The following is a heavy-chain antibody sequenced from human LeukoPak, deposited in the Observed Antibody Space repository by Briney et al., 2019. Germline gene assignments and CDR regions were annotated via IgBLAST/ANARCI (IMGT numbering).Heavy chain of an antibody. D-gene: IGHD6-13*01. V-gene: IGHV3-9*01. CDR2: INWNSVSI. CDR3: AKDIGTGGTGWYFDL. Sequence: PGRSLRLSCAASGFTLDDYVMHWVRQAPGKGLEWVSGINWNSVSIGYADSVKGRFTISRDNAKNSLYLQMNSLRAEDTALYYCAKDIGTGGTGWYFDLWGRGTLVTVSS. J-gene: IGHJ2*01. CDR1: GFTLDDYV.